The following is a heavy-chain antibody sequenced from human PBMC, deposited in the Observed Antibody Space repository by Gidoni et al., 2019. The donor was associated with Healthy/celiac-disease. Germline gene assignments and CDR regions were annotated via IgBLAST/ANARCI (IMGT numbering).Heavy chain of an antibody. D-gene: IGHD2-15*01. CDR1: GFPFSSYS. Sequence: EVQLVESGGGLVQPGVSLRLSCPASGFPFSSYSMNWVRQAPGKGLEWVSYISSSSSTIYYADSVKGRFTISRDNAKNSLYLQMNSLRDEDTAVYYCARDDPVVVAATGDYWGQGTLVTVSS. CDR2: ISSSSSTI. J-gene: IGHJ4*02. CDR3: ARDDPVVVAATGDY. V-gene: IGHV3-48*02.